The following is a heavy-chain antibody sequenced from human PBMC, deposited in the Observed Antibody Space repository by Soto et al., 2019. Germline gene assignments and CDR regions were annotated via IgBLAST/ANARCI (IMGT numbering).Heavy chain of an antibody. Sequence: SETLSLTCAVFGGSFSDYYWNWVRQPPGKGLEWIGEINHSGSTNYNASLKSRVTMSVDTSKNQFSLKVTSVTAADTAVYYCARGGPTTSYYFSVWGQGTQVTVSS. J-gene: IGHJ4*02. CDR1: GGSFSDYY. D-gene: IGHD1-26*01. CDR3: ARGGPTTSYYFSV. CDR2: INHSGST. V-gene: IGHV4-34*01.